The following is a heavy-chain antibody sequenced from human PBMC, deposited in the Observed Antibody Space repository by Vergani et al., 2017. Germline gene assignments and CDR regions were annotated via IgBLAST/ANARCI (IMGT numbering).Heavy chain of an antibody. CDR3: ARDRSEGYSSSWPYYYYMDV. Sequence: VQLVQSGAEVKKPGASVKVSCKASGYTFTSYAMHWVRQAPGQRLEWMGWINAGNGNTKYSQKFQGRVTITRDTSASTAYMELSSLRSEDTAVYYCARDRSEGYSSSWPYYYYMDVWGKGTTVTVSS. CDR2: INAGNGNT. J-gene: IGHJ6*03. D-gene: IGHD6-13*01. CDR1: GYTFTSYA. V-gene: IGHV1-3*01.